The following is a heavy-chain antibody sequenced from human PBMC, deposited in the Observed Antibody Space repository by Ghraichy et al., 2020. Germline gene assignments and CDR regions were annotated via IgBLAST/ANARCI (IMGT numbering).Heavy chain of an antibody. CDR3: ATARYCAGGSCPRYFDS. CDR1: GESFSAYF. J-gene: IGHJ4*02. V-gene: IGHV4-34*01. CDR2: INHGGST. D-gene: IGHD2-15*01. Sequence: SETLSLTCDVYGESFSAYFRSWIRQPPGKGLEWNGEINHGGSTNYNPSLKRRVTISVDTSKNQFSLRLSSVTAADTAVYYCATARYCAGGSCPRYFDSWGQGTLVTVSS.